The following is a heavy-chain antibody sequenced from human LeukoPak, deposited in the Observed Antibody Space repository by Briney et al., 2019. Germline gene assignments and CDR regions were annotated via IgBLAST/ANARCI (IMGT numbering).Heavy chain of an antibody. CDR3: ARHVGQAAWFDP. Sequence: ASVKVSCKASGYTFTGYYIHWVRQAPGQGLEWMGWINPNSGDTNYAQKFQGRVTMTGDTSVTTAFTELSRLRSDDTAVYYCARHVGQAAWFDPWGQGTLVTVSS. V-gene: IGHV1-2*02. J-gene: IGHJ5*02. CDR1: GYTFTGYY. CDR2: INPNSGDT.